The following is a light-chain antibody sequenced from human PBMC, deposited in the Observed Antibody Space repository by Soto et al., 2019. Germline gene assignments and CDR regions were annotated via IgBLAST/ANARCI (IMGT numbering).Light chain of an antibody. CDR3: QQYNNWLPLT. J-gene: IGKJ4*01. V-gene: IGKV3-15*01. Sequence: DIVMTQSPATLSVSPGERATLSCRARQSVSSNLAWYQQKPGQAPRLLIYGASTRATGIPARFSGSGSGTEFTLPISSLQSEDFAVYYCQQYNNWLPLTFGGGTKVEIK. CDR2: GAS. CDR1: QSVSSN.